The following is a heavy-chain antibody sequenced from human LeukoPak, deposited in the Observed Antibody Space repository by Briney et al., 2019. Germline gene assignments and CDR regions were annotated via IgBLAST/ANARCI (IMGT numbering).Heavy chain of an antibody. J-gene: IGHJ4*03. CDR1: GGSISSSNW. V-gene: IGHV4-4*02. CDR3: ARMHYYDSSGYSFDY. Sequence: SETLSLTCAVSGGSISSSNWWSWVRQPPGKGLEWIGQIYHSGSTNYNPSLESRVTISVDKSKNQFSLKLSSVTAADTAVYYCARMHYYDSSGYSFDYWGQGTTVTVSS. D-gene: IGHD3-22*01. CDR2: IYHSGST.